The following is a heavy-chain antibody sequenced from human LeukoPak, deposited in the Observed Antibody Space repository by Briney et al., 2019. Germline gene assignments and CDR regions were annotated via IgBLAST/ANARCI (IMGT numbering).Heavy chain of an antibody. J-gene: IGHJ4*02. CDR3: ARHRGYTYGAYGY. D-gene: IGHD5-18*01. V-gene: IGHV3-53*01. CDR2: IYRGGST. CDR1: GFTVSSNY. Sequence: GGSLRLSCAASGFTVSSNYMSWVRQAPGKGLEWVSLIYRGGSTYYADSVKGRFTISRDNSKNTLYLQMNSLRVEDTAVYYCARHRGYTYGAYGYWGQGTLVTVSS.